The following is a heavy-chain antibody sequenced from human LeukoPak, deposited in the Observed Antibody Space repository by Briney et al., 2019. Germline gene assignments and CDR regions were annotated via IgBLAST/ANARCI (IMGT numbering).Heavy chain of an antibody. CDR2: INPNSGGT. J-gene: IGHJ3*02. CDR3: ARVGIERRITMIVVVKDAFDI. Sequence: GASVKVSCKASGYTFTSCDINWVRQATGQGLEWMGWINPNSGGTNYAQKFQGRVTMTRDTSISTAYMELSRLRSDDTAVYYCARVGIERRITMIVVVKDAFDIWGQGTMVTVSS. V-gene: IGHV1-2*02. CDR1: GYTFTSCD. D-gene: IGHD3-22*01.